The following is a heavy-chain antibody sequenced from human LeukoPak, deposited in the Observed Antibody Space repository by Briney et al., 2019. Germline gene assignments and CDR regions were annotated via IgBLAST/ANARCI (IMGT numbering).Heavy chain of an antibody. V-gene: IGHV4-34*01. CDR2: INHSGST. D-gene: IGHD4-17*01. CDR1: GGSFSGYY. Sequence: SETLSLTCAVYGGSFSGYYWSWIRQPPGKGLEWIGEINHSGSTNYNPSLKSRVTISVDTSKNQFSLKLSSVTAADTAVYYCARATTGFDYWGQGTLVTVSS. J-gene: IGHJ4*02. CDR3: ARATTGFDY.